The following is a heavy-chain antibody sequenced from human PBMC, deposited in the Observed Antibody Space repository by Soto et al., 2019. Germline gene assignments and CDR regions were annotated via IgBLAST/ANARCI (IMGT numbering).Heavy chain of an antibody. CDR1: GFTISSYG. J-gene: IGHJ5*01. Sequence: PGGSLRLSCAASGFTISSYGMHWVRQAPGKGLEWVAVIWYGGSNKYYADSVKGRFTISRDNSKNTLYLQMNRLRAEDTALYYFPRCSAMPSLQTSAITSCGHGALVTAPQ. V-gene: IGHV3-33*01. CDR3: PRCSAMPSLQTSAITS. D-gene: IGHD1-1*01. CDR2: IWYGGSNK.